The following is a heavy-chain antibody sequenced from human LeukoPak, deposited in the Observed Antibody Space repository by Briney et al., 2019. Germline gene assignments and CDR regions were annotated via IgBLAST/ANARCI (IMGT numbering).Heavy chain of an antibody. CDR3: ARVLAAYCGGDCYPY. CDR2: ISSSSSTI. Sequence: GGSLRLSCAASGFTFSSYSMNWVRQAPGKGLEWVSYISSSSSTIYYADSVKGRFTISRDNAKNSLYLQMNSLRAEDTAVYYCARVLAAYCGGDCYPYWGQGTLVTVSS. V-gene: IGHV3-48*01. CDR1: GFTFSSYS. J-gene: IGHJ4*02. D-gene: IGHD2-21*02.